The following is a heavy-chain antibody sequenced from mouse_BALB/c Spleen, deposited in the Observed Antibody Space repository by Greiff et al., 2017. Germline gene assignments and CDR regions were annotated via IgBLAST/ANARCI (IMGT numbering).Heavy chain of an antibody. D-gene: IGHD2-1*01. CDR2: ISSGGSYT. CDR1: GFTFSSYA. J-gene: IGHJ3*01. V-gene: IGHV5-9-4*01. CDR3: ARDEGGNYQAWFAY. Sequence: EVQGVESGGGLVKPGGSLKLSCAASGFTFSSYAMSWVRQSPEKRLEWVAEISSGGSYTDYPDTVTGRFTISRDNAKNTLYLEMSRLRSEDTAMYYCARDEGGNYQAWFAYWGQGTLVTVSA.